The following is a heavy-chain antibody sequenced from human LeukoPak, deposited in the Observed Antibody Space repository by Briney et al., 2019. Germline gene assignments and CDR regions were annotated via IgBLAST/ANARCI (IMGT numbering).Heavy chain of an antibody. J-gene: IGHJ4*02. V-gene: IGHV3-48*02. CDR1: GFTFSGYS. D-gene: IGHD4-17*01. CDR2: ISGSTNTI. Sequence: GGSLRLSFAAPGFTFSGYSMNWVRQAPGKGLEWVLYISGSTNTISYTDSVKGRFTISRDNAKNSLYLHMNSLRDEDTAVYYCLGDPYCFDYWGQGTLVTVSS. CDR3: LGDPYCFDY.